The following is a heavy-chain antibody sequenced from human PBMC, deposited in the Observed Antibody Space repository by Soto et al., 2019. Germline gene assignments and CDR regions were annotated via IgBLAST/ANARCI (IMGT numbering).Heavy chain of an antibody. CDR3: AKDIRRWYRTGIDY. Sequence: EVQLVESGGGLVQPGRSLRLSCAASGFTFDDYAMHWVRQAPGKGLEWVSGISWNSGSIGYADSVKGRFTISRDNAKNSLYLQMNSLRAEDTALYYCAKDIRRWYRTGIDYWGQGTLVTVSS. CDR2: ISWNSGSI. V-gene: IGHV3-9*01. D-gene: IGHD2-15*01. CDR1: GFTFDDYA. J-gene: IGHJ4*02.